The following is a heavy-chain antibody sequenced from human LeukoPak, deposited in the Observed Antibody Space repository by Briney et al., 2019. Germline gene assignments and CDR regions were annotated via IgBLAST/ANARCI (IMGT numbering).Heavy chain of an antibody. CDR3: ARPRWLQFGPHDS. J-gene: IGHJ4*02. V-gene: IGHV3-21*01. Sequence: TGGSLRLSCAASGFTFSSYSMNWVRQAPGKGLEWVSSISSSSSYIYYADSVKGRFTISRDNAKNSLFLQMNSLRAEDTAVYYCARPRWLQFGPHDSWGQGTLVTVSS. CDR1: GFTFSSYS. D-gene: IGHD5-24*01. CDR2: ISSSSSYI.